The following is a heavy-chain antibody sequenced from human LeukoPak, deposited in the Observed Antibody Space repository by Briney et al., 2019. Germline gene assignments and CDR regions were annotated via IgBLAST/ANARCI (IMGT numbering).Heavy chain of an antibody. Sequence: GGSLRLSCAASGFTFSSNYMSWVRQAPGKGLEWVSVIYSGGRTYYSDSVTGRFTISRDNSKNTLYLQMNSLRAEDTAVYYCARDRYSSSSNFDYWGQGTLVTVSS. CDR2: IYSGGRT. J-gene: IGHJ4*02. CDR3: ARDRYSSSSNFDY. D-gene: IGHD6-13*01. CDR1: GFTFSSNY. V-gene: IGHV3-66*02.